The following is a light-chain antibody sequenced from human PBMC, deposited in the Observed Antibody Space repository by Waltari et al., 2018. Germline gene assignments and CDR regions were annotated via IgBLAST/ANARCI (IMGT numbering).Light chain of an antibody. CDR2: YDS. V-gene: IGLV3-21*04. CDR1: NIGSYS. CDR3: QVWHADIDPGV. J-gene: IGLJ1*01. Sequence: SYVLTQPPSVSVAPGDTASITCGGANIGSYSLHWYQQKPGQAPVLVIFYDSDRPSGIPARFSGSNSGNTATLTITSVEAGDEARYYCQVWHADIDPGVFGTGTEVTVL.